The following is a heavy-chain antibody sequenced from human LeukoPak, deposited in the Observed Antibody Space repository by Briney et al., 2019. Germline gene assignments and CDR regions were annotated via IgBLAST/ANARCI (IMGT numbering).Heavy chain of an antibody. CDR2: IYYSGST. CDR3: ARHQWVPAFDI. Sequence: SETLSLTCTVSGGSISSYYWSWIRQPPGKGLEWIGSIYYSGSTYYNPSLKSRVTISVDTSKNQFSLILSPVTAADTAVYYCARHQWVPAFDIWGQGTMVTVSS. V-gene: IGHV4-39*01. J-gene: IGHJ3*02. CDR1: GGSISSYY. D-gene: IGHD1-26*01.